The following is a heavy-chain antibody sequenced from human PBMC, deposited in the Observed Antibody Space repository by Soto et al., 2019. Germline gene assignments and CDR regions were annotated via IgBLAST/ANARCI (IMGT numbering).Heavy chain of an antibody. J-gene: IGHJ4*02. V-gene: IGHV4-59*01. CDR3: ARAPMVLSRSYFDS. Sequence: PSETLSLTCTVSGGSISNFYWSWIRQPPGKGLEWIGYISYSGNTNYNPSLKSRVSISVDTSKNQLSLNLTSVTAPHTAVYYCARAPMVLSRSYFDSWGQGTPVTVSS. D-gene: IGHD2-8*01. CDR2: ISYSGNT. CDR1: GGSISNFY.